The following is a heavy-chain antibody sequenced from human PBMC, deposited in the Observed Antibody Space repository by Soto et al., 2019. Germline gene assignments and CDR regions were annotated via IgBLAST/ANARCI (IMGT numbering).Heavy chain of an antibody. J-gene: IGHJ4*02. CDR2: IIPIFTTA. CDR3: ASFIRKGPTYYFDY. CDR1: GGTFSSYA. V-gene: IGHV1-69*01. Sequence: QVQLVQYGAEVKRPRSSVKVSCKASGGTFSSYAFSWVRQAPGQGLEWMGGIIPIFTTANYAQKFQGRVTITADESTSTAYMELSSLRSEDTAMYYCASFIRKGPTYYFDYWGQGTLVIVSS.